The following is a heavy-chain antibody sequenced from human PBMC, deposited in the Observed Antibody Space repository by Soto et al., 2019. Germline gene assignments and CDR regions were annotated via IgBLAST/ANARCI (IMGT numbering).Heavy chain of an antibody. V-gene: IGHV4-59*08. CDR2: IYYSGST. CDR3: ARWVAAAGTRVWWFDP. CDR1: GGSISSYY. Sequence: PSETLSLTCTVSGGSISSYYWSWIRQPPGKGLEWIGYIYYSGSTNYNPSLKSRVTISVDTSKNQFSLKLSSVTAADTAVYYCARWVAAAGTRVWWFDPWGQGTLVTV. D-gene: IGHD6-13*01. J-gene: IGHJ5*02.